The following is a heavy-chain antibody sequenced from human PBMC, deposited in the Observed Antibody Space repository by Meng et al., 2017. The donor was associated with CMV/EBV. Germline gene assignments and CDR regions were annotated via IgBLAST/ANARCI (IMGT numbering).Heavy chain of an antibody. CDR2: ISYDGSNK. CDR1: GFTFSSYG. CDR3: ARDRGELLDY. V-gene: IGHV3-30*19. J-gene: IGHJ4*02. Sequence: GESLKISCAASGFTFSSYGMHWVRQAPGKGLEWVAVISYDGSNKCYADSVKGRFTISRDNSKNTLYLQMNSLRAEDTAVYYCARDRGELLDYWGQGTLVTVSS. D-gene: IGHD1-26*01.